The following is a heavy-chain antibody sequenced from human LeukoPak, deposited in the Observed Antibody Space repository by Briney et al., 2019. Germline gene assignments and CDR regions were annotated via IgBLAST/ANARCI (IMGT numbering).Heavy chain of an antibody. J-gene: IGHJ4*02. V-gene: IGHV3-15*01. Sequence: GGSLRLSCAASEFTFKTVWMNWVRQAPGTGLEWVGRIKSNTDGGTTDYAAPVKGRFTISRDDSKDTLYLQMNSLKTEDTAVYYCTTENYYLAYWGQGTLVTVSS. CDR1: EFTFKTVW. CDR3: TTENYYLAY. CDR2: IKSNTDGGTT. D-gene: IGHD3-22*01.